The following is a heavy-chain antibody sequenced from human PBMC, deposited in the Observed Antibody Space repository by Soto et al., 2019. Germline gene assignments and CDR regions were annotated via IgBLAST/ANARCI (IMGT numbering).Heavy chain of an antibody. V-gene: IGHV3-72*01. J-gene: IGHJ4*02. CDR1: GFTFSDRY. CDR2: SRNKANSYTT. D-gene: IGHD5-12*01. Sequence: EVQLVESGGGLVPPGGSLRLSCEVSGFTFSDRYMDWVRQAPGRGLEWVGRSRNKANSYTTEYATSVKGRFTVSRDDSKNLFFLQMNSLKTEDTAVYYCVRGYMGFDYWYQGALVTVSS. CDR3: VRGYMGFDY.